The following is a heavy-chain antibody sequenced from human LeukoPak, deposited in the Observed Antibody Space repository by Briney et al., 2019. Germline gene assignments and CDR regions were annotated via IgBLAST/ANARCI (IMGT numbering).Heavy chain of an antibody. Sequence: PSETLSLTCTVSGYSISSDYSWGWIRQPPGKGLEWIGNIHHSGSTYYNPSLKSRVSISIDTSKNQFSLKLTSLNAADTAVYYCARQNGSGSYYNVYYFDYWGQGALVTVSS. CDR2: IHHSGST. J-gene: IGHJ4*02. D-gene: IGHD3-10*01. CDR1: GYSISSDYS. CDR3: ARQNGSGSYYNVYYFDY. V-gene: IGHV4-38-2*02.